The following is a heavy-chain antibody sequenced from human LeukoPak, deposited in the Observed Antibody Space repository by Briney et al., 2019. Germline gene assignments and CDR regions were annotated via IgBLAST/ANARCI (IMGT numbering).Heavy chain of an antibody. V-gene: IGHV4-59*12. CDR1: GGSISSYY. CDR3: ARDLGNEYSSSSFDR. J-gene: IGHJ5*02. D-gene: IGHD6-6*01. Sequence: SETLSLTCSVSGGSISSYYWSWIRQPPGKGLEWIGYIYYSGSTNYNPSLKSRVTMSVDTSKNQFSLKLSSVTAADTAVYYCARDLGNEYSSSSFDRWGQGTLVTVSS. CDR2: IYYSGST.